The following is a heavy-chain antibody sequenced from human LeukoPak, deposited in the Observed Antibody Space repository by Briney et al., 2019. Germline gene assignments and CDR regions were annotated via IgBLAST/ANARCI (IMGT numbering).Heavy chain of an antibody. J-gene: IGHJ4*02. V-gene: IGHV3-30*02. CDR3: AKDPYGGTYPSYFDY. Sequence: GGSLSLSCAASGFTLSSYGMNWVRQAPGKGLDWVAFLRYDGSTAFYEDSVKGRFTISRDSSKNTLYLQMNSLTPADTAIYCCAKDPYGGTYPSYFDYWGQGTLVTVSS. D-gene: IGHD1-26*01. CDR1: GFTLSSYG. CDR2: LRYDGSTA.